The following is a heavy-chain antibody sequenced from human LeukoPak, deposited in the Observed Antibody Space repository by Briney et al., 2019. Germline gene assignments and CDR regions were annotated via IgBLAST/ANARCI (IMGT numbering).Heavy chain of an antibody. Sequence: GXSLRLSCAASGFTFSSYAMSWVRQAPGKGLEWVSTLSGSGGKTYYADSVKGRVTISRDNSKNTLYLQMNSLRAEDTAVYHCAKGSYYYDSADYFDYWGQGTLVTVSS. D-gene: IGHD3-22*01. CDR3: AKGSYYYDSADYFDY. CDR2: LSGSGGKT. J-gene: IGHJ4*02. CDR1: GFTFSSYA. V-gene: IGHV3-23*01.